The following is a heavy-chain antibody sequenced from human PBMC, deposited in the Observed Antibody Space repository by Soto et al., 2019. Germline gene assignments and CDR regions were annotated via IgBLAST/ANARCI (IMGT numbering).Heavy chain of an antibody. D-gene: IGHD3-9*01. CDR2: MNPNSGNT. CDR3: ARRGGTALRYFDWLLPRNNWLDP. Sequence: ASVKVSCKASGYTFTSYDINWVRQATGQGLEWMGWMNPNSGNTGYAQKFQGRVTMTRNTSISTAYMELSSLRSEDTAVYYCARRGGTALRYFDWLLPRNNWLDPWGQGTLVTVSS. J-gene: IGHJ5*02. CDR1: GYTFTSYD. V-gene: IGHV1-8*01.